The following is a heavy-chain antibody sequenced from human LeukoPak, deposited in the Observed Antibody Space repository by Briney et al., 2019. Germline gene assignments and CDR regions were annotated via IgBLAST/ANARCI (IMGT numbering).Heavy chain of an antibody. CDR1: GFTFSSYA. CDR3: ANMRKEKQRWLRGRGYYFDY. Sequence: PGGSLRLSCAASGFTFSSYAMSWVRQAPGKGLEWVSAISGSGGSTYYADSVKGRFTISRDNSKNTLYLQMNSLRAEDTAVYYCANMRKEKQRWLRGRGYYFDYWGQGTVVTVSS. D-gene: IGHD5-18*01. J-gene: IGHJ4*02. V-gene: IGHV3-23*01. CDR2: ISGSGGST.